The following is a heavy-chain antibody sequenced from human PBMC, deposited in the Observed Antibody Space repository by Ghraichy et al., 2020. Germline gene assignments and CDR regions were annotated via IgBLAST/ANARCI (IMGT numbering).Heavy chain of an antibody. V-gene: IGHV1-3*01. Sequence: ASVKVSCKASGYTLTNYAMHWVRQAPGQRLEWMGWINAANGNAIYSQKYQGRIYITRDTSASTSYMDLSSLSSEDTAVYYCARASRYSSTWYFDYWGQGTLLAVSP. D-gene: IGHD2-2*01. CDR3: ARASRYSSTWYFDY. CDR2: INAANGNA. CDR1: GYTLTNYA. J-gene: IGHJ4*02.